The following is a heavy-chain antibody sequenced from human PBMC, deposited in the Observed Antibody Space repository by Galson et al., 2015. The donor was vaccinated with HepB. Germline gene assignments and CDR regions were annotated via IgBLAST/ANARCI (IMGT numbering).Heavy chain of an antibody. D-gene: IGHD3-16*01. CDR1: GFTFSNHA. Sequence: SLRLSCAASGFTFSNHAMSWVRQAPGKGLEWVAGIVGSGSGAYYADTVKGRFTISRDNSRSMLYLQLTSLKAEGTATYYCANPGGAPVGASYSDFWGQGTLVTVSS. CDR2: IVGSGSGA. J-gene: IGHJ4*02. V-gene: IGHV3-23*01. CDR3: ANPGGAPVGASYSDF.